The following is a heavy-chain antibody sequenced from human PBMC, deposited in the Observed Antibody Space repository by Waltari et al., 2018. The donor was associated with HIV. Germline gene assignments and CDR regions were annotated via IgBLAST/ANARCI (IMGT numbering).Heavy chain of an antibody. J-gene: IGHJ6*02. CDR3: ARAYYGSGVPNYGMDV. V-gene: IGHV1-3*01. CDR2: INAGNGNT. Sequence: QVQLVQSGAEVKKPGASVKGSCKASGYTFTSYAMHWVRQAPGQRLEWMGWINAGNGNTKYSQKFQGRVTITRDTSASTAYMELSSLRSEDTAVYYCARAYYGSGVPNYGMDVWGQGTTVTVSS. CDR1: GYTFTSYA. D-gene: IGHD3-10*01.